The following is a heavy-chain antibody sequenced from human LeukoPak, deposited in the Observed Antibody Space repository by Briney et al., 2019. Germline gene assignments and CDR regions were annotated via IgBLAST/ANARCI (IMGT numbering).Heavy chain of an antibody. Sequence: ASVKVSCKASGYIFFNHGISWVRQAPGEGLEWMGWITTYKGNIAYAQKFQGRVTITRNTSISTAYMELSSLRSEDTAVYYCARGQDYWGQGTLVTVSS. CDR2: ITTYKGNI. CDR3: ARGQDY. J-gene: IGHJ4*02. V-gene: IGHV1-8*01. CDR1: GYIFFNHG.